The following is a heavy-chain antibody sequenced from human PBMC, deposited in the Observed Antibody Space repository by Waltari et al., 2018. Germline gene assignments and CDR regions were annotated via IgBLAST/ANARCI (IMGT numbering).Heavy chain of an antibody. V-gene: IGHV3-23*01. CDR3: AKTRATVAATDY. J-gene: IGHJ4*02. Sequence: DVKLLESGGGLIQPGGSLRLSCEASGFSFGSYVMSWVRQAPGKGLQWVAEISDIDDSTYFVDSVKGRFTISRDDSKRTLYLQMSNLRADDTAVYFCAKTRATVAATDYWGQGTRVTVSS. CDR1: GFSFGSYV. CDR2: ISDIDDST. D-gene: IGHD4-4*01.